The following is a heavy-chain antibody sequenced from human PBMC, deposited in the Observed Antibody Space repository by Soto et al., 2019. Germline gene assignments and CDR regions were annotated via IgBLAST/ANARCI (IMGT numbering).Heavy chain of an antibody. V-gene: IGHV4-39*01. CDR2: IYYTGST. J-gene: IGHJ4*01. D-gene: IGHD6-6*01. CDR3: ARQEFRSSPYDY. CDR1: GGSIGSSSYH. Sequence: QLQLQESGPGLVKPSETLSVTCSVSGGSIGSSSYHWGWIRQPPGKGLEWIGTIYYTGSTDYNPSLGSRLSISADRSKNVISLKLSSVTATDTAVYYCARQEFRSSPYDYWGHGALVTVSS.